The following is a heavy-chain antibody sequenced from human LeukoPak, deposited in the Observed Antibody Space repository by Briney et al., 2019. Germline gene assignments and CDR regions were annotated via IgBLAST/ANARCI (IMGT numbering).Heavy chain of an antibody. CDR1: GFTFDDYG. D-gene: IGHD3-22*01. CDR3: ARDLGYYDSSGYLRGAEYFQH. V-gene: IGHV3-20*04. Sequence: GGSLRLSCAASGFTFDDYGMSWVRQAPGKGLEWVSGINWNGGSTGYADSVKGRFTISRDNAKNSLYLQMNSLRAEDTAVYYCARDLGYYDSSGYLRGAEYFQHWGQGTLVTVSS. J-gene: IGHJ1*01. CDR2: INWNGGST.